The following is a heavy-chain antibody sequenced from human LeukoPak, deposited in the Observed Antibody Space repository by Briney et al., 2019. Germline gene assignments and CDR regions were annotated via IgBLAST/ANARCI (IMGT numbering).Heavy chain of an antibody. J-gene: IGHJ4*02. Sequence: ASVKVSCKASGGTLSSLTISWVRQAPGQGLEWMGGIIPIFGTANYAQKFQGRVTITADESTRTAYMELSSLRSEDTAVYYCASRGYGSGSYYGSDYWGQGTLVTVSS. CDR3: ASRGYGSGSYYGSDY. CDR1: GGTLSSLT. D-gene: IGHD3-10*01. CDR2: IIPIFGTA. V-gene: IGHV1-69*01.